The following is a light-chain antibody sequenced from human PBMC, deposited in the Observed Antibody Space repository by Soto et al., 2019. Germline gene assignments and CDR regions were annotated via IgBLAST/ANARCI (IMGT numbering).Light chain of an antibody. CDR1: SSNIGAGYD. J-gene: IGLJ3*02. V-gene: IGLV1-40*01. CDR2: SNN. CDR3: RSLASSLGGWV. Sequence: QSVLTQPPSVSGAPGQRVTISCTGSSSNIGAGYDVHWYQQLPGTAPKLLIYSNNNRPSGVPDRFSGSNSGTSASLAITGLQAEDEADYYCRSLASSLGGWVFGGGTKLTVL.